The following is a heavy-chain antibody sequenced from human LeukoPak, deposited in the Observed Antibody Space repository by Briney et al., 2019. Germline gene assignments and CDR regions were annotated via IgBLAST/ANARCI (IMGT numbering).Heavy chain of an antibody. CDR3: AAVNVYDSSGSPYFDY. CDR1: GFTFTSSA. V-gene: IGHV1-58*02. Sequence: SVKVACKASGFTFTSSAMQWVRQARGQRIEWIEWIVVGSGNTNYAQKFQERVNITRDMSTSTAYMELSSLRTEDKAVYFCAAVNVYDSSGSPYFDYWGQGTLVTVSS. D-gene: IGHD3-22*01. CDR2: IVVGSGNT. J-gene: IGHJ4*02.